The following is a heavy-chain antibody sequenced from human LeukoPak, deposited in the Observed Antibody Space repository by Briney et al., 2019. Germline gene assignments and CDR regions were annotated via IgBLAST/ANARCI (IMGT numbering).Heavy chain of an antibody. Sequence: PSETLSLTCAVSGYSISSGYYWVWIRQPPGKGLEWIGSMYRSGSTHYNPSLKSRVTISVDTSKNQFSLKLSSVTAADTAVYYCARLVVSGADDAFDIWGQGTMVTVSS. V-gene: IGHV4-38-2*01. D-gene: IGHD1-26*01. CDR2: MYRSGST. CDR3: ARLVVSGADDAFDI. CDR1: GYSISSGYY. J-gene: IGHJ3*02.